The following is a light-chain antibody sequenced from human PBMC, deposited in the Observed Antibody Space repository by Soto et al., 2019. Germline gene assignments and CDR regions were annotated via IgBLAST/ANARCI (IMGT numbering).Light chain of an antibody. CDR1: QSVSSSY. Sequence: EIVLTQSPGTLSLSPGERATLSCRASQSVSSSYLAWHQQKPGQAPRLLIYGASSRATGIPGRFSGSGSGTDFTLTISRLEPEDFAVYYCQQYGSSLFTFGPGTKVDFK. CDR3: QQYGSSLFT. V-gene: IGKV3-20*01. CDR2: GAS. J-gene: IGKJ3*01.